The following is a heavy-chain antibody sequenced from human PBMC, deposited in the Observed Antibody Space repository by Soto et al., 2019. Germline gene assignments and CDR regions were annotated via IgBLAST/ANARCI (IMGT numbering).Heavy chain of an antibody. CDR3: AKDKSGSWTFDY. CDR1: GFTFSSYA. D-gene: IGHD6-13*01. V-gene: IGHV3-30*18. Sequence: QVQLVESGGGVVQPGRSLRLSCAAYGFTFSSYAMHWVRQAPGKGLEWVAVISYDASNKYYADSVKGRFTVSRDHSQNTLYLQMNSLRAEDTAVYYCAKDKSGSWTFDYWGQGTLVTVSS. CDR2: ISYDASNK. J-gene: IGHJ4*02.